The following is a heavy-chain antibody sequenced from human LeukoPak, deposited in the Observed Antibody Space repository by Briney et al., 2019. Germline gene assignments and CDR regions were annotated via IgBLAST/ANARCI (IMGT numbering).Heavy chain of an antibody. J-gene: IGHJ4*02. CDR1: GFTFSSYE. D-gene: IGHD5-18*01. V-gene: IGHV3-48*03. CDR2: ISSSGSTI. Sequence: GGSLRLSCAASGFTFSSYEMNWVRQAPGKGLEGVSYISSSGSTIYYADSVKGRFTISRDNAKNSLYLQMNSLRAEDVAVYYCARGLMDTAMGSFDYWGQGTLVTVSS. CDR3: ARGLMDTAMGSFDY.